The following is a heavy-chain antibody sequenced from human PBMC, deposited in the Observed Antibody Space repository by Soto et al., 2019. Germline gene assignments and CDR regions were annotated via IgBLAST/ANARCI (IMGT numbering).Heavy chain of an antibody. CDR2: IYYSGTT. Sequence: SETLSLTCAVSGYSISSSNWWGWIRQPPGKGLEWIGYIYYSGTTYYNPSLKSRVTMPVDTSKNQFSLKLTSVTAEDTAVYYCARDKKGATVTTPNFDYWGQGALVTVS. CDR3: ARDKKGATVTTPNFDY. V-gene: IGHV4-28*03. D-gene: IGHD4-17*01. CDR1: GYSISSSNW. J-gene: IGHJ4*02.